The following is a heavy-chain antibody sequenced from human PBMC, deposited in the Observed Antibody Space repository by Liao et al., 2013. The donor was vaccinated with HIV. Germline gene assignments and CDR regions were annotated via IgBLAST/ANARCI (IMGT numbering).Heavy chain of an antibody. CDR3: ARVGIMQYELQFDP. D-gene: IGHD7-27*01. J-gene: IGHJ5*02. V-gene: IGHV4-39*07. CDR1: GGSMSSGSFY. CDR2: IYYSGST. Sequence: QVQLQESGPGLVKSSETLSLTCTVSGGSMSSGSFYWAWIRQPPGKGLEWIGSIYYSGSTYYNPSLKSRVTISVDTSKSQFSLNLLSVTAADTAVYFCARVGIMQYELQFDPWGRGNPGHRLL.